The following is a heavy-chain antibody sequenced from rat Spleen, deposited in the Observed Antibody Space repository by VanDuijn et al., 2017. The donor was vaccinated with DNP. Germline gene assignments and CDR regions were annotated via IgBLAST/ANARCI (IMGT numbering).Heavy chain of an antibody. CDR2: ITASGSST. Sequence: EVHLVESGGGLVQPGRSMKLSCAASGFNFNTYDMAWVRLAPKKGLEWVASITASGSSTYYRDSVKGRFTISRDNAKSTLYLQMNSLRSEDTAAYYCTTDFERGYWGQGVMVTVSS. CDR3: TTDFERGY. D-gene: IGHD1-11*01. CDR1: GFNFNTYD. J-gene: IGHJ2*01. V-gene: IGHV5-27*01.